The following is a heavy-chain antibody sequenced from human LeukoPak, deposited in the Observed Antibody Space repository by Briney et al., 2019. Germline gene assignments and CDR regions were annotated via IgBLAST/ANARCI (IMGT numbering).Heavy chain of an antibody. CDR1: GGSISSGGYY. J-gene: IGHJ3*02. D-gene: IGHD5-12*01. V-gene: IGHV4-31*03. Sequence: SQTLSLTCTVSGGSISSGGYYWSWIRQHPGKGLEWIGYIYYSGSTYYNPSLKSRVTISVDTSKNQFSLKLSSVTAADTTVYYCARDRGYPLGAFDIWGQGTMVTVSS. CDR2: IYYSGST. CDR3: ARDRGYPLGAFDI.